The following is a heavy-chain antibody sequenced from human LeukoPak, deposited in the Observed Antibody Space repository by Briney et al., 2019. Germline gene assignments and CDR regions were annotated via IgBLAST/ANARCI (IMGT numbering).Heavy chain of an antibody. V-gene: IGHV3-48*03. CDR1: GFTFSSYE. CDR3: AKVRSLIVVVIYFDY. J-gene: IGHJ4*02. Sequence: GGSLRLSCAASGFTFSSYEMNWVRQAPGKGLEWVSYISSSGSTTHYADSVKGRFTISRDNSKNTLYLQMNSLRAEDTAVYYCAKVRSLIVVVIYFDYWGQGTLVTVSS. CDR2: ISSSGSTT. D-gene: IGHD3-22*01.